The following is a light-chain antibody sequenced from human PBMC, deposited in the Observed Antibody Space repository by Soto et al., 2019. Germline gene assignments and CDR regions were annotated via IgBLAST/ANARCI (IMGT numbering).Light chain of an antibody. CDR1: KGIGNF. Sequence: DIQMTQSPSSLSASVGDRVTITCRASKGIGNFLAWYQHKPEKVPKLLIYAAPTLQSGVPYRFSGSGSGTDFTLNISSLQPEDVATYYCQKYKSAPSLTFGGGTKVEIK. J-gene: IGKJ4*01. CDR2: AAP. CDR3: QKYKSAPSLT. V-gene: IGKV1-27*01.